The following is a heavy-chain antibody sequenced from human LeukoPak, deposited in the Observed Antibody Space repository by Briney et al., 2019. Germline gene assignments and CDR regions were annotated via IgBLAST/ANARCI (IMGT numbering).Heavy chain of an antibody. Sequence: PGGSLRLSCAASGFTFSSYAMSWVRQAPGKGLEWVSAISGSGYDTYYADSVKGRFTISRDNSKNTLYLQMNSLRAEDTALYYCARGGGSHLPFDYWGQGTLVTVSS. D-gene: IGHD1-26*01. CDR3: ARGGGSHLPFDY. CDR2: ISGSGYDT. CDR1: GFTFSSYA. V-gene: IGHV3-23*01. J-gene: IGHJ4*02.